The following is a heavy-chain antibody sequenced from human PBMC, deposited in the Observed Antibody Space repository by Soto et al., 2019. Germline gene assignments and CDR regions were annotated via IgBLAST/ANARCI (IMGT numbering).Heavy chain of an antibody. J-gene: IGHJ4*02. V-gene: IGHV3-23*01. Sequence: PGGSLRLSCTASGFNFTYNAMSWVRQAPGKGLQWVSTISGSDGKTFYADSVKGRFSISRDTSQSTLYLQMNSLRADDTAMYYCARWSYLDYWGQGTRVTVSS. CDR2: ISGSDGKT. CDR1: GFNFTYNA. D-gene: IGHD3-3*01. CDR3: ARWSYLDY.